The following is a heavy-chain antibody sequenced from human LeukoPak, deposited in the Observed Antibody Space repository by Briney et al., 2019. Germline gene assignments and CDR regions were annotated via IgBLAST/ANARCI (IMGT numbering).Heavy chain of an antibody. Sequence: SETLSLTCTVSGGSISSYYWSWIRQPPGKGLEWIGYIYYSGSTNYNPSLKSRVTISVDTSKNQFSLKLSSVTAADTAVYYCAREVNDSSGYHLDYWGQGTLVTVSS. CDR2: IYYSGST. D-gene: IGHD3-22*01. CDR1: GGSISSYY. J-gene: IGHJ4*02. CDR3: AREVNDSSGYHLDY. V-gene: IGHV4-59*01.